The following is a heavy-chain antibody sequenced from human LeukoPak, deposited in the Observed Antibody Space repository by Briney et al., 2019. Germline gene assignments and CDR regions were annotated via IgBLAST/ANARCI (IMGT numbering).Heavy chain of an antibody. D-gene: IGHD6-19*01. CDR3: ARGRGSSGWVRRFDP. CDR1: GGSFSGYY. Sequence: SETLSLTCAVYGGSFSGYYWSWIRQPPGKGLEWIGEINHSGSTNYNPSPKRRVTISVDTSKNQFSLKLSSVTAADTAVYYCARGRGSSGWVRRFDPWGQGTLVTVSS. J-gene: IGHJ5*02. V-gene: IGHV4-34*01. CDR2: INHSGST.